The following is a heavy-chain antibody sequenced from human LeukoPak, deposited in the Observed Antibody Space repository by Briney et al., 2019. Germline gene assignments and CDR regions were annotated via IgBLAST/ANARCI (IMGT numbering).Heavy chain of an antibody. Sequence: SETLSLTCTVSGVSISSNSYYWGWIHQPPGKGLQWIGSIYYSGSTYYNPSLKSRVTISVDTSKNQFSLKLSSVTAADTAVYYCAANSADYNTLGSSYKVWGQGTLVTVSS. CDR2: IYYSGST. D-gene: IGHD3-10*01. V-gene: IGHV4-39*01. J-gene: IGHJ4*02. CDR1: GVSISSNSYY. CDR3: AANSADYNTLGSSYKV.